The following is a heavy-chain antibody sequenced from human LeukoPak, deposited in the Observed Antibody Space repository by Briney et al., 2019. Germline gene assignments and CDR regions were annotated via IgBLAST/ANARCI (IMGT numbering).Heavy chain of an antibody. J-gene: IGHJ4*02. CDR3: ARVHYNTAMVDIDY. CDR2: ISSSGGTI. Sequence: GGSLRLSCAASGFSFSSYKMHWVRQAPGKGLEWISYISSSGGTIYYADSVKGRFTISRDNGKNSLYLQMNSLRTEDTAVYYCARVHYNTAMVDIDYWGQGTLVTVSS. V-gene: IGHV3-48*03. CDR1: GFSFSSYK. D-gene: IGHD5-18*01.